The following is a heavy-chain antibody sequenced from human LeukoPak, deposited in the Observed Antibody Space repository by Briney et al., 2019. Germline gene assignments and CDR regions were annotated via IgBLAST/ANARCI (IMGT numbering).Heavy chain of an antibody. J-gene: IGHJ4*02. V-gene: IGHV3-23*01. CDR3: AFRGYSSSWYTLGY. CDR2: ISGSGGST. D-gene: IGHD6-13*01. Sequence: PGGSLRLSCAASGFTFSIYAMSWVRQAPGKGLEWVSSISGSGGSTYYADSVKGRFTISRDNSKNTLYLQMNSLRAEDTAVYYCAFRGYSSSWYTLGYWGQGTLVTVSS. CDR1: GFTFSIYA.